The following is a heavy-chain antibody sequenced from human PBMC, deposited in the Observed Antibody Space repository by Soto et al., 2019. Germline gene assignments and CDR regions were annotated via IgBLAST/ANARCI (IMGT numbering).Heavy chain of an antibody. V-gene: IGHV1-3*01. CDR2: INAGNGNT. CDR1: GYTFTSYA. Sequence: QVQLVQSGAEVKKPGASVKVSCKASGYTFTSYAMHWVRQAPGQRLEWMGWINAGNGNTKYSQKFQGRVTITRDTSASTAYMELSSLRSEDTAVYYCARDFSWFGELIASDYWGQGTLATVSS. D-gene: IGHD3-10*01. CDR3: ARDFSWFGELIASDY. J-gene: IGHJ4*02.